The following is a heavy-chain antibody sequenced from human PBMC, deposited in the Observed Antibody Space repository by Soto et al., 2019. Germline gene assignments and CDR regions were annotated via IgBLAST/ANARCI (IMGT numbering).Heavy chain of an antibody. CDR3: ARVGDSSGWYYFDY. CDR2: IIPIFGTA. CDR1: GGTFSSYA. J-gene: IGHJ4*02. Sequence: QVQLVQSGAEVKKPGSSVKVSCKASGGTFSSYAISWVRQAPGQGLEWMGGIIPIFGTANYAQKFQGRVTXXAXEXRSTAYMELSSLRSEDTAVYYCARVGDSSGWYYFDYWGQGTLVTVSS. D-gene: IGHD6-19*01. V-gene: IGHV1-69*12.